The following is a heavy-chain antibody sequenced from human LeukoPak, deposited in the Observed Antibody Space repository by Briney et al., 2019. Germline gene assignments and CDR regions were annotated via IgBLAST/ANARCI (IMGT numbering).Heavy chain of an antibody. CDR1: GYSLTSYW. CDR3: ARHSRSSWPVDAFDI. CDR2: IYPGDSDT. V-gene: IGHV5-51*01. J-gene: IGHJ3*02. Sequence: GESLKISCKGSGYSLTSYWIGWVRQMPGKGLEWMGIIYPGDSDTRYSPSFQGQVTISADKSISTAYLQWSSLKASDTAMYYCARHSRSSWPVDAFDIWGQGTMVTVSS. D-gene: IGHD6-13*01.